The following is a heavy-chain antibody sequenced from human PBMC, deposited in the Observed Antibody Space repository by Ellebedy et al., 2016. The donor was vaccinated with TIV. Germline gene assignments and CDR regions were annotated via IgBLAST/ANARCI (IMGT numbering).Heavy chain of an antibody. CDR3: ARCSYYDILTGTYYYYGMDV. V-gene: IGHV3-21*01. D-gene: IGHD3-9*01. CDR1: GFTFSSYS. CDR2: ISSSSSYI. Sequence: GESLKISCAASGFTFSSYSMNWVRQAPGKGLEWVSSISSSSSYIYYADSVKGRFTISRDNAKNSLYLQMNSLRAEDTAVYYCARCSYYDILTGTYYYYGMDVWGQGTTVTVSS. J-gene: IGHJ6*02.